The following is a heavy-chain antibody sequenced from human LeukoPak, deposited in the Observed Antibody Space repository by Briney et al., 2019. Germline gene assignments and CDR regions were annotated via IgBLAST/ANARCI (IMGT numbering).Heavy chain of an antibody. CDR1: GFTFSSYS. CDR3: AREPTVTAVRDDY. V-gene: IGHV3-30*03. Sequence: GGSLRLSCAASGFTFSSYSMNWVRQAPGKGLEWVAVISYDGSNKYYADSVKGRFTISRDNSKNTLYLRMNSLRAEDTAVYYCAREPTVTAVRDDYWGQGTLVTVSS. CDR2: ISYDGSNK. D-gene: IGHD4-17*01. J-gene: IGHJ4*02.